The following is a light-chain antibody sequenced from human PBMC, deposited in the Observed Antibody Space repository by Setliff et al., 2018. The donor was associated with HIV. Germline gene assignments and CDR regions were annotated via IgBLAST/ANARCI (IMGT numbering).Light chain of an antibody. CDR2: DVT. CDR1: NSDLGSYDL. V-gene: IGLV2-23*02. Sequence: QSALAQPASVSGSLGQSITISCTGTNSDLGSYDLVSWFQQHPGKAPKLLIFDVTYRPSGVSNRFSGSKSGNTASLTISGLQDEDEADYYCCSYLSTNNYVFGTGTKVTVL. J-gene: IGLJ1*01. CDR3: CSYLSTNNYV.